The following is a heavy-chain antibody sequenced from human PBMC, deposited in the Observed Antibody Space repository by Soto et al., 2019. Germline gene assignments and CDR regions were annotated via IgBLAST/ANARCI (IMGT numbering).Heavy chain of an antibody. V-gene: IGHV1-8*01. CDR2: MNPNSGNT. CDR1: GYTFTSYD. CDR3: ARGQDYYYNYYMDV. Sequence: ASVKVSCKASGYTFTSYDINWVRQATGQGLEWMGWMNPNSGNTGYAQKFQGRVTMTRNTSISTAYMELSNLRSEDTAVYYCARGQDYYYNYYMDVWGKGTTVTVS. J-gene: IGHJ6*03.